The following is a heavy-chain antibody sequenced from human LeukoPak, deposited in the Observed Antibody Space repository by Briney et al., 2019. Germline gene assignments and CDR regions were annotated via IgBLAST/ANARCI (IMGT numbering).Heavy chain of an antibody. V-gene: IGHV4-31*03. J-gene: IGHJ3*01. D-gene: IGHD3-22*01. Sequence: SETLSLTCTVSGASTRSAGYYWGWVRQNSGKGLEWIGYISHSGTTYYNPSLKRRVNISIDTSKRQFSLKLSSVTAADTALYYCARAGNYDSYALDFWGQGTMVTVSS. CDR3: ARAGNYDSYALDF. CDR2: ISHSGTT. CDR1: GASTRSAGYY.